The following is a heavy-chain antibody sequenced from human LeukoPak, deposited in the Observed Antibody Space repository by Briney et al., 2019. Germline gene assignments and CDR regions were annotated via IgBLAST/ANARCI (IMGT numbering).Heavy chain of an antibody. J-gene: IGHJ4*02. CDR1: GFTFSSYS. D-gene: IGHD1-26*01. CDR2: ISSSSYI. V-gene: IGHV3-21*01. Sequence: GGSLRLSCAASGFTFSSYSMNWVRRAPGKGLEWVSSISSSSYIYYADSVKGRFTISRDNAKNSLYLQMNGLRAEDTAMYYCARGQWELSTYYFDYWGQVTLVTVSS. CDR3: ARGQWELSTYYFDY.